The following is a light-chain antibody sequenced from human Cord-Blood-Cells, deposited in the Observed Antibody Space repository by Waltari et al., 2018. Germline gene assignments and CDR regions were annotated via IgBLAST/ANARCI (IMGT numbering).Light chain of an antibody. CDR1: QSLLHSNGYNY. Sequence: DIVMTQSPLSLPVTPGEPASIPCSSSQSLLHSNGYNYLDWYLQKPGQSPQLLIYLGSNRASGVPDRFSGSGSGTDFTLKISRVEAEDVGVYYCMQALQTRGFGPGTKVDIK. CDR3: MQALQTRG. J-gene: IGKJ3*01. CDR2: LGS. V-gene: IGKV2-28*01.